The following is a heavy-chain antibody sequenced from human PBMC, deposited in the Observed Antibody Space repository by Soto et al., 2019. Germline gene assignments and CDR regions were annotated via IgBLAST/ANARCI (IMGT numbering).Heavy chain of an antibody. Sequence: DVQLVESGGGLIQPGESLRLSCVAFGLTVSGTKYVAWVRQAPGKGLEWVSALYDVFGSFYADSVKGRFTTSSDRSRSTVYLQMNDLRPDDSAVYYCASWREREHAFDVWGQGTAVIFSP. V-gene: IGHV3-53*01. CDR3: ASWREREHAFDV. D-gene: IGHD1-1*01. CDR2: LYDVFGS. J-gene: IGHJ3*01. CDR1: GLTVSGTKY.